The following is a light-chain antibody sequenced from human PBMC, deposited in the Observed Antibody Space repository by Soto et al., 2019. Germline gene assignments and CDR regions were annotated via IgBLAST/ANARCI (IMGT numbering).Light chain of an antibody. CDR1: QSDSSNY. Sequence: DIVLTQSPGTLSLSAGERATLSCRASQSDSSNYLAWYQQKPGQAPRLLIYGASSRATGIPDRFSGSGSGTDFTLTITGLEPEESAVYYCQQSDRFPYTFGQGTKLEIK. J-gene: IGKJ2*01. CDR3: QQSDRFPYT. CDR2: GAS. V-gene: IGKV3-20*01.